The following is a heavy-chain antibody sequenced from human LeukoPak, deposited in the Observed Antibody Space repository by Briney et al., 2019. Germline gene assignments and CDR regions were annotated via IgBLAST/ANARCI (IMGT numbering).Heavy chain of an antibody. V-gene: IGHV3-11*01. Sequence: GGSLRLSCAASGFTFSDYYMNWIRQAPGKGLEWVSYISSSSSTIYYADSVKGRFTISRDNAKNSLYLQMNSLRAEGTAVYYCARLTRDYDSSGYFVVGWSDPWGQGTLVPVSS. CDR2: ISSSSSTI. CDR3: ARLTRDYDSSGYFVVGWSDP. J-gene: IGHJ5*02. D-gene: IGHD3-22*01. CDR1: GFTFSDYY.